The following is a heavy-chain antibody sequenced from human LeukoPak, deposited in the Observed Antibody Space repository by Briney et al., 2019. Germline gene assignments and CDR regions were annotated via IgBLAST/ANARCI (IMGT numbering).Heavy chain of an antibody. V-gene: IGHV1-18*01. Sequence: ASVKVSCKASGYTFTSYGISWVRQAPGQGLEWMGWISAYNGNANYAQKLQGRVTMTTDTSTSTAYMELRSLRSDDTAVYYCARGDYDSSGYYSPFDYWGQGTLVTVSS. J-gene: IGHJ4*02. CDR2: ISAYNGNA. D-gene: IGHD3-22*01. CDR1: GYTFTSYG. CDR3: ARGDYDSSGYYSPFDY.